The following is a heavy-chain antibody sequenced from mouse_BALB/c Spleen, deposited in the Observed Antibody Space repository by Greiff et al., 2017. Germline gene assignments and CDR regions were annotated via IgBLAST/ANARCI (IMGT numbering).Heavy chain of an antibody. CDR3: ARFPYDSTLDY. J-gene: IGHJ2*01. CDR1: GYTFTSYW. Sequence: QVQLQQSGAELARPGASVKLSCKASGYTFTSYWMQWVKQRPGQGLEWIGAIYPGDGDTRYTQKFKGKATLTADKSSSTAYMQLSSLASEDSAVYYCARFPYDSTLDYWGQGTTLTVSS. CDR2: IYPGDGDT. D-gene: IGHD2-4*01. V-gene: IGHV1-87*01.